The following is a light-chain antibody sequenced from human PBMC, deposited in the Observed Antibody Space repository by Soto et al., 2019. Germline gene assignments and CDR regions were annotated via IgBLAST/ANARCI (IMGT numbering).Light chain of an antibody. J-gene: IGKJ5*01. V-gene: IGKV3-15*01. CDR2: YAS. CDR3: QQYNNWPPIT. Sequence: EIMMTQSPATLSVSPGERATLSCRASQSVRNNLAWYQHKPGQVPRLLIYYASTRATGIPARFNGSGSGTEFTLTISSLQSEDVAVYYCQQYNNWPPITFGQGTRLEIK. CDR1: QSVRNN.